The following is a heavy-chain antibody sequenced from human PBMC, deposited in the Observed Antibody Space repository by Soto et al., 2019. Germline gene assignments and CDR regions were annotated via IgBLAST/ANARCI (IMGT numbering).Heavy chain of an antibody. V-gene: IGHV3-9*01. CDR3: AKDISEYYDSSGYFWLDR. D-gene: IGHD3-22*01. CDR2: ISWNSGSI. Sequence: SLRLCCATSGFTFDDYAMHWVRQAPGTGLEWVSGISWNSGSIGYADSVKGRFTISRDNAKNSLYLQMNSLRAEDTALYYCAKDISEYYDSSGYFWLDRWGQGTMVTVSS. CDR1: GFTFDDYA. J-gene: IGHJ5*01.